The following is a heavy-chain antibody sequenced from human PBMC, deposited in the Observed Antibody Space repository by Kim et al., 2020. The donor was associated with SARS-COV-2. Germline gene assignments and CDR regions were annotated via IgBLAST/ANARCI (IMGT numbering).Heavy chain of an antibody. Sequence: GGSLRLSCVASGFTFSSYWMHWVRQAPGKGLVWVSRVNSDGSSTSYADSVKGRFTISRDNARNTLYLQMNSLRAEDTAVYYCASLSTGYVWDKVDYWGQGPLVTVSS. CDR1: GFTFSSYW. CDR3: ASLSTGYVWDKVDY. D-gene: IGHD3-16*01. CDR2: VNSDGSST. J-gene: IGHJ4*02. V-gene: IGHV3-74*01.